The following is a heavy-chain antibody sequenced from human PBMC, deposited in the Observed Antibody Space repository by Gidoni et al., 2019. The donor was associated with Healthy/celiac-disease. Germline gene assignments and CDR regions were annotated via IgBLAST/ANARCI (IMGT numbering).Heavy chain of an antibody. V-gene: IGHV3-11*01. CDR3: ARVTQSNYYYYGMDV. D-gene: IGHD4-4*01. CDR1: GSTVSDYY. J-gene: IGHJ6*02. CDR2: ISSSGSTI. Sequence: QVQLVESGGGLVKPGGSLRLSCAASGSTVSDYYMSWIRQAPGKGLERVSYISSSGSTIYYADSVKGRFTISRDNAKNSLYLQMNSLRAEDTAVYYCARVTQSNYYYYGMDVWGQGTTVTVSS.